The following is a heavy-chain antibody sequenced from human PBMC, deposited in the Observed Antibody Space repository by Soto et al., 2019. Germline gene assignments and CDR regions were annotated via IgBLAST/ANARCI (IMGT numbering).Heavy chain of an antibody. D-gene: IGHD1-26*01. J-gene: IGHJ6*02. CDR3: ARDGREASGMDG. Sequence: SETLSLTCTVSGGSISSHYWSWVRQAPGKGLEWIGHIYYRGSTTYNPSLRSRSTISVDTSNNQFSLKLNSVTTADTAAYYCARDGREASGMDGWGQGTKVTVSS. CDR2: IYYRGST. V-gene: IGHV4-59*11. CDR1: GGSISSHY.